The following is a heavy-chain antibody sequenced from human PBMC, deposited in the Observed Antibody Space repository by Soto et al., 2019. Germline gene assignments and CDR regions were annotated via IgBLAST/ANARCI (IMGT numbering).Heavy chain of an antibody. V-gene: IGHV4-39*07. CDR2: IFYSGST. D-gene: IGHD5-18*01. CDR1: GGSISSSSYY. Sequence: PSETLSLTCTVSGGSISSSSYYWGWIRQPPGKGLEWIGSIFYSGSTYYNPSLKSRVTISVDTSKNQFSLKLSSVTAADTAVYYCATSYSYGYWPYFDYWGQGTLVTVSS. J-gene: IGHJ4*02. CDR3: ATSYSYGYWPYFDY.